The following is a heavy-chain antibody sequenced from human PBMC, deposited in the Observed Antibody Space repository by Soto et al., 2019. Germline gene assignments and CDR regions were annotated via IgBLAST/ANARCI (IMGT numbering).Heavy chain of an antibody. D-gene: IGHD3-10*01. CDR2: ISYDGSNK. Sequence: GGSLRVSCAASGFTFSSYARHWVRPDPGKGLEWVAVISYDGSNKYYADSVKGRFTISRDNSKNTLYLQMNSLRAEDTAVYYYARAFFGVSQRPHISYYYSVMDVGGQGTTVTVSS. V-gene: IGHV3-30-3*01. CDR1: GFTFSSYA. J-gene: IGHJ6*02. CDR3: ARAFFGVSQRPHISYYYSVMDV.